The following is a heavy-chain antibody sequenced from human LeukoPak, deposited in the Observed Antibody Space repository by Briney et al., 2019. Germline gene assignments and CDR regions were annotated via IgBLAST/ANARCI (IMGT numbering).Heavy chain of an antibody. V-gene: IGHV1-69*05. Sequence: SVKVSCKASGGTSSSYAISWVRQAPGQGLEWMGGIIPIFGSTNYAQRFQGRVTITTDESTSTAYMELSRLRSEDTAMYYCARIGGGGSSSAWTTLDYWGQGTLVTVSS. D-gene: IGHD6-19*01. CDR1: GGTSSSYA. CDR3: ARIGGGGSSSAWTTLDY. J-gene: IGHJ4*02. CDR2: IIPIFGST.